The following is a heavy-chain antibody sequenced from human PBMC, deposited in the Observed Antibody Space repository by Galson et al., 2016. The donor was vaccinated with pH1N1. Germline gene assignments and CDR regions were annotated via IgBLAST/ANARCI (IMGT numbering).Heavy chain of an antibody. V-gene: IGHV1-2*02. CDR3: TRQWFGELLYYYKQGMDV. D-gene: IGHD3-10*01. CDR2: INPKNGDT. CDR1: GYTFTGSD. Sequence: SVKVSCKASGYTFTGSDLHWVRQAPGQGLEWMGSINPKNGDTSYAEKFQDRVTMTSDTSVTTGYMELRRLRSDDTALYYCTRQWFGELLYYYKQGMDVWGQGTTVTVSS. J-gene: IGHJ6*02.